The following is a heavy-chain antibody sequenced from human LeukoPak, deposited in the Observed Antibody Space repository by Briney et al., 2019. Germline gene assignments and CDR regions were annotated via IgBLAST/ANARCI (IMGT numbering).Heavy chain of an antibody. V-gene: IGHV3-66*01. D-gene: IGHD3-10*01. Sequence: GGSLRLSCAASGFTGSNNHMSWVREAPGKGLEWVSDIDGGGGTSYTDSVKGRFTISRDNSKNTLYLQMSSLRVEDTAVYYCARDGEWGQGTLVTVSS. CDR3: ARDGE. CDR1: GFTGSNNH. J-gene: IGHJ4*02. CDR2: IDGGGGT.